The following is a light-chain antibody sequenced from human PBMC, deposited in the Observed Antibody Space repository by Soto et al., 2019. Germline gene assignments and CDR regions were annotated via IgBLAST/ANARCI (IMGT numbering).Light chain of an antibody. CDR1: QSVGSD. CDR2: GAS. CDR3: QQYGSSGT. J-gene: IGKJ1*01. Sequence: DIGMTQSPATLSVSPGARATLSCRASQSVGSDLVWYQQKPGQAPRLLIYGASNRATGIPDRFSGSGSGTDFTLTISRLEPEDFAVYYCQQYGSSGTFGQGTKVDIK. V-gene: IGKV3-20*01.